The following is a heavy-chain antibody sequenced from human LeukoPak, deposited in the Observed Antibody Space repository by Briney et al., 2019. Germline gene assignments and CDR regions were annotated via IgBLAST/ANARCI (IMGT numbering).Heavy chain of an antibody. Sequence: GGSLRLSCAASGFTFSSQWMSWVRQAPGKGLEWVANIKPDGSEKYYVDSVKGRFTISRDNAKNSVYLQMNSLRVEDTAVYYCAVQLGTLDYWGQGSLVTVSS. CDR1: GFTFSSQW. V-gene: IGHV3-7*05. J-gene: IGHJ4*02. CDR2: IKPDGSEK. CDR3: AVQLGTLDY. D-gene: IGHD5-18*01.